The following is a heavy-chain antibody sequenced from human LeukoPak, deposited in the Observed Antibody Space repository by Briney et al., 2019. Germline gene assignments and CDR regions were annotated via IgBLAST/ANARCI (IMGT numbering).Heavy chain of an antibody. CDR2: ISYDGSNK. J-gene: IGHJ5*02. V-gene: IGHV3-30*04. D-gene: IGHD6-13*01. CDR3: AKDLDSSSLNWFDP. CDR1: GFTFSSYA. Sequence: PGGSLRLSCAASGFTFSSYAMHWVRQAPGKGLEWVAVISYDGSNKYYADSVKGRFTISRDNSKNTLYLQMNSLRAEDTAVYYCAKDLDSSSLNWFDPWGQGTLVTVSS.